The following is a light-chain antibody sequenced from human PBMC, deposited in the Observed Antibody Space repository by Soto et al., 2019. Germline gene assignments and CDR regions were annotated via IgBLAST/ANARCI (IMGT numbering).Light chain of an antibody. CDR3: QQCGSPPFT. CDR2: SAS. CDR1: QAISSNC. J-gene: IGKJ3*01. V-gene: IGKV3-20*01. Sequence: EIVLTQSLGALSFSPGERATLSYRASQAISSNCLVWYQVKSGRAPRVLIHSASIRATDIPDRFSGGGSGTDFSLTISRLQREDFAVYYCQQCGSPPFTVGPGTKVDIK.